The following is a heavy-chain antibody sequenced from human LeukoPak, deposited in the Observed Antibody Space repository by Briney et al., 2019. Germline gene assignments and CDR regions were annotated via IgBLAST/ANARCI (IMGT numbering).Heavy chain of an antibody. J-gene: IGHJ4*02. CDR3: AVGPYTVTTFDY. D-gene: IGHD4-17*01. Sequence: PGGSLRLSCVGSGFMFNDYVMHWVRQPPGKGLEWIGYIYYSGSTNYNSSLKSRVTISVDTSKNQFSLKLSSVTAADTAVYYCAVGPYTVTTFDYWGQGTLVTVSS. CDR2: IYYSGST. CDR1: GFMFNDYV. V-gene: IGHV4-59*01.